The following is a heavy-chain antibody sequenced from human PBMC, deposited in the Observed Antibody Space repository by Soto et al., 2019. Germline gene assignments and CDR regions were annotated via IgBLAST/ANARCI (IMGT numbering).Heavy chain of an antibody. CDR2: IYYSGST. Sequence: SEPLSLTCTVSGVSISSYYWSWIRQPPGKGLEWIGYIYYSGSTNYNPSLKSRVTISVDTSKNQFSLKLSSVTAADTAVYYCARGDIVVVPAAIPGFDPWGQGAVVTVSS. D-gene: IGHD2-2*01. CDR1: GVSISSYY. V-gene: IGHV4-59*01. CDR3: ARGDIVVVPAAIPGFDP. J-gene: IGHJ5*02.